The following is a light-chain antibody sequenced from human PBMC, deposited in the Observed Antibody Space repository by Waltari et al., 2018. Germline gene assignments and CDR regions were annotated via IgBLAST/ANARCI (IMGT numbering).Light chain of an antibody. CDR1: QSVSRFY. Sequence: ENVLTQSPGTLSLSPGERASLSCRASQSVSRFYFAGYQQKPGQAPRLLIYSTSSRATGIPDRFSGSGSGTDFTLTISRLEAEEFAVYYCQQYGSSPLTFGGGTKVEIK. CDR3: QQYGSSPLT. J-gene: IGKJ4*01. V-gene: IGKV3-20*01. CDR2: STS.